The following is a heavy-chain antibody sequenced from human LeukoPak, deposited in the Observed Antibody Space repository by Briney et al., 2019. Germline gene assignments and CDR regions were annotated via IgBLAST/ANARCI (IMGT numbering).Heavy chain of an antibody. Sequence: ASVTVSCKASGYTFTIYDINWVRQATGQGLEWMGWMNPNSGNTGYAQKFQGRVTMTRNTSISTAYMELSSLRSEDTAVYYCARGGTTSIAASDYWGQGTLVTVSS. D-gene: IGHD6-25*01. V-gene: IGHV1-8*01. CDR2: MNPNSGNT. J-gene: IGHJ4*02. CDR1: GYTFTIYD. CDR3: ARGGTTSIAASDY.